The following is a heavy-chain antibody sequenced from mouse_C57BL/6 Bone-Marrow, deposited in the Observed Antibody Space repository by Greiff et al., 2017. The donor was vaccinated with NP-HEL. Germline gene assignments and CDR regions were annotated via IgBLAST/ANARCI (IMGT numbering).Heavy chain of an antibody. J-gene: IGHJ4*01. D-gene: IGHD1-1*01. CDR3: ARLGIYYGSSVKGMDY. Sequence: QVQLQQPGAELVRPGSSVKLSCKASGYTFTSYWMHWVKQRPIQGLEWIGNIDPSDSETHYNQKFKDKATLTVDKSSSTAYMQLSSLTSEDSAVYYGARLGIYYGSSVKGMDYWGQGTSVTVSS. CDR2: IDPSDSET. V-gene: IGHV1-52*01. CDR1: GYTFTSYW.